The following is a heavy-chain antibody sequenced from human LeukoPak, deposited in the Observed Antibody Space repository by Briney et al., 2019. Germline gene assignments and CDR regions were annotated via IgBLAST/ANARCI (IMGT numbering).Heavy chain of an antibody. Sequence: SETLSLTCTVSGGSISSSSYYWGWIRQPPGKGLEWIGSIYYSGSAYYNPSLKSRVTISVDTSKNQFSLKLSSVTAADTAVYYCARHVGNSGYAPFDYRGQGTLVTVSS. CDR3: ARHVGNSGYAPFDY. CDR1: GGSISSSSYY. D-gene: IGHD5-12*01. CDR2: IYYSGSA. J-gene: IGHJ4*02. V-gene: IGHV4-39*01.